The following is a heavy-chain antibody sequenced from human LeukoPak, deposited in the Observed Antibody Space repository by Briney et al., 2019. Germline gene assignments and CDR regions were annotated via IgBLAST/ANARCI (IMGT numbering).Heavy chain of an antibody. V-gene: IGHV3-33*01. CDR3: VRGWGSNVYASAFDV. Sequence: PGGSLRLSCAASGFTFSTYGMHWVRQAPGKGLEWVTVIWHDGGHKDYADSVKGRFTISRDNSKNTLYLQMNDLRAEDTAVYFCVRGWGSNVYASAFDVWGQGTMVTVSS. J-gene: IGHJ3*01. CDR1: GFTFSTYG. D-gene: IGHD3-16*01. CDR2: IWHDGGHK.